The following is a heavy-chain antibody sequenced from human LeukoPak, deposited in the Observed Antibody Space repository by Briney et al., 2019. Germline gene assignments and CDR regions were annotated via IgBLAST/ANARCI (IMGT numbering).Heavy chain of an antibody. CDR2: IYYSGST. Sequence: SETLSLTCTVSGGSISSYYWSWIRQPPGKGLEWIGYIYYSGSTNYNPSLKSRVTISVDTSKNHFSLKLSSVTAADTAVYYCARTYYDYVWGSYRLYYFNYWGQGTLVTVSS. J-gene: IGHJ4*02. D-gene: IGHD3-16*02. V-gene: IGHV4-59*08. CDR1: GGSISSYY. CDR3: ARTYYDYVWGSYRLYYFNY.